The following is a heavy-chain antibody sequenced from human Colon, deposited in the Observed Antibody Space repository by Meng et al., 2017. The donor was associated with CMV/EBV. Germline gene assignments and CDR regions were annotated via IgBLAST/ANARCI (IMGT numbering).Heavy chain of an antibody. D-gene: IGHD5-12*01. CDR1: GGTFNNYT. Sequence: SVKVSCKASGGTFNNYTLNWVRQAPGQGLEWMGRIIPTLSRANYAQKFQGRVTINADKSTSSAYMELSSLRSDDTAVYYCATWGGYVDAFDIWGQGTAVTVSS. CDR2: IIPTLSRA. J-gene: IGHJ3*02. V-gene: IGHV1-69*02. CDR3: ATWGGYVDAFDI.